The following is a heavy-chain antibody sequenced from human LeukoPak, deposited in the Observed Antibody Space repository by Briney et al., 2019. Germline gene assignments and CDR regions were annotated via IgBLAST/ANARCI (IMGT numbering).Heavy chain of an antibody. CDR2: ISDSGNT. CDR3: ARVPPGPGFGYFDY. J-gene: IGHJ4*02. D-gene: IGHD3-10*01. Sequence: SETLSLTCTVSGGSISSYYWSWIRQPPGKGLGWIGFISDSGNTNYNPSLKSRVTISVDTSKNQFSLKLSSVTAADTAVYYCARVPPGPGFGYFDYRGQGTLVTVFS. V-gene: IGHV4-59*01. CDR1: GGSISSYY.